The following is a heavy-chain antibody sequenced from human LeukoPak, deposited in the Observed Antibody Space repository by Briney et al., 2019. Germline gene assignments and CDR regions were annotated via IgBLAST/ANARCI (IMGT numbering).Heavy chain of an antibody. D-gene: IGHD3-9*01. Sequence: PSETLSLTCTVSGGSISSYYWSWIRQPAGTALEWIGRIYTSGTITYNPSLKSRVTMSVDTSKNQFSLKLSSVTAADTAVYYCARDRRRYFDWFEVLRNRDYYMDVWGKGTTVTVSS. V-gene: IGHV4-4*07. CDR2: IYTSGTI. CDR1: GGSISSYY. CDR3: ARDRRRYFDWFEVLRNRDYYMDV. J-gene: IGHJ6*03.